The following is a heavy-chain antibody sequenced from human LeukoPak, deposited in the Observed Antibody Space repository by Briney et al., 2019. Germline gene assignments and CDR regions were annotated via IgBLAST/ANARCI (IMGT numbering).Heavy chain of an antibody. CDR1: GGTFSSYA. J-gene: IGHJ4*02. Sequence: GASVKVSCKASGGTFSSYAISWVRQAPGQGLEWMGGIIPIFGTANYAQKFQGRVTMTRNTSISTAYMELSSLRSEDTAVYYCARTEGSSGYSGFDYWGQGTLVTVSS. D-gene: IGHD3-22*01. V-gene: IGHV1-69*05. CDR3: ARTEGSSGYSGFDY. CDR2: IIPIFGTA.